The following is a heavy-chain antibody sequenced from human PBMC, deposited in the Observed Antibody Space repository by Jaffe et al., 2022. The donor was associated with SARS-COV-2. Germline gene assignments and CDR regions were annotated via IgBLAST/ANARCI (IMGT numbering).Heavy chain of an antibody. CDR3: ARDAEGGDYMDV. J-gene: IGHJ6*03. CDR1: GGSISSYY. Sequence: QVQLQESGPGLVEPSETLSLTCTVSGGSISSYYWSWVRQPPGKGLEWIGYISYTGNTKYNPPLESRVTISVDTSKKQFSLKLSSVSAADTAVYYCARDAEGGDYMDVWGKGTTVIVSS. D-gene: IGHD3-16*01. CDR2: ISYTGNT. V-gene: IGHV4-59*01.